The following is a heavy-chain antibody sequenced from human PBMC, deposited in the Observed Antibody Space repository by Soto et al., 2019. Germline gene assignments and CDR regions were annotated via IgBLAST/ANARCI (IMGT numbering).Heavy chain of an antibody. CDR1: GFTFSSYS. J-gene: IGHJ4*02. D-gene: IGHD4-17*01. CDR2: ISSSSSTI. Sequence: EVQLVESGGGLVQPGGSLRLSCAASGFTFSSYSMNWVRQAPGKGLEWVSYISSSSSTIYYADSVKGRFTISRDNAKNSLYLQMNSRRDEDTAVYYCARDGSDYGDTNDYWGQGTLVTVSS. CDR3: ARDGSDYGDTNDY. V-gene: IGHV3-48*02.